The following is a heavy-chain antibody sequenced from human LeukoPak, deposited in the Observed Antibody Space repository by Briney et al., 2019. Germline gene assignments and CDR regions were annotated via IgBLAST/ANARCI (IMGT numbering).Heavy chain of an antibody. D-gene: IGHD6-13*01. CDR2: INHSGST. CDR3: ARGFAAAGTFGFDY. J-gene: IGHJ4*02. CDR1: GGSFSGYY. V-gene: IGHV4-34*01. Sequence: PSETLSLTCAVYGGSFSGYYWSWIRQPPGKGLEWIGEINHSGSTNYNPSLKSRVTISVDTSKNQFSLKLSSVTAADTAAYYCARGFAAAGTFGFDYWGQGTLVTVSS.